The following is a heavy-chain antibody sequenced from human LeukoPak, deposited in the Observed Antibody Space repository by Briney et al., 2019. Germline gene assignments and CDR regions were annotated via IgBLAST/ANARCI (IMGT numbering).Heavy chain of an antibody. CDR1: GFTFSNYA. CDR2: ITGSGGNT. CDR3: AKWGDDDVLTVYYVSDH. J-gene: IGHJ5*02. V-gene: IGHV3-23*01. Sequence: GGSLRLSCAASGFTFSNYAMSWVRQAPGKGLEWVSAITGSGGNTYYADSVKGRFTISRDNSKNTVFLQMNSLRAEDTAVYYCAKWGDDDVLTVYYVSDHWGQGTLVTVSS. D-gene: IGHD3-9*01.